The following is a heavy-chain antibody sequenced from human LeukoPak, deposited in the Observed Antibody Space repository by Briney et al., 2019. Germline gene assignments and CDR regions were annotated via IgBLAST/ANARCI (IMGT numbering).Heavy chain of an antibody. J-gene: IGHJ3*02. CDR1: GYTFTCYG. V-gene: IGHV1-18*01. CDR2: ISAYNGNT. Sequence: GASVKVSCKASGYTFTCYGISWVRQAPGQGLEWMGWISAYNGNTNYAQKLQGRVTMTTDTSTSTAYMDLLRSEDTAVYYCARLDAFDIWGQGTMVTVSS. CDR3: ARLDAFDI.